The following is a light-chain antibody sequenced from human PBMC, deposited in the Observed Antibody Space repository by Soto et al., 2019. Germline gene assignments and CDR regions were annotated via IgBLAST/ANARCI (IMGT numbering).Light chain of an antibody. CDR1: SSNIGSNY. J-gene: IGLJ2*01. CDR3: AVWDDSLRAVV. V-gene: IGLV1-47*01. CDR2: RNN. Sequence: QSVLTQPPSASGTPGQRVTISCSGSSSNIGSNYVYWYQQLPGAAPKLLIYRNNQRPSGVPDQFSGSKSGTSASLAISGLRSEDEADYYCAVWDDSLRAVVFGGGTKLTVL.